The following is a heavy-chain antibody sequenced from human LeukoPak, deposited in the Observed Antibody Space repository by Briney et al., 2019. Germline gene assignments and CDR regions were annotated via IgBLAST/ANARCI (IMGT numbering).Heavy chain of an antibody. CDR1: GGSISSYY. V-gene: IGHV4-4*07. CDR3: ARDRAGYCSSTSCYYYYYMDV. CDR2: IYTSGST. D-gene: IGHD2-2*01. Sequence: PSETLSLTCTVSGGSISSYYWSWLRQPAGKGLEWIGRIYTSGSTNYNPSLKSRVTMSVDTSKNQFSLKLSSVTAADTAVYYCARDRAGYCSSTSCYYYYYMDVWGKGTTVTVSS. J-gene: IGHJ6*03.